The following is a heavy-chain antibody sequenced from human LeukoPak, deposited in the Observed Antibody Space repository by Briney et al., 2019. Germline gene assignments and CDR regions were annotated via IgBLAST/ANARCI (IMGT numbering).Heavy chain of an antibody. V-gene: IGHV1-2*02. J-gene: IGHJ3*02. CDR1: GYTFTGYY. Sequence: VASVKVSCKASGYTFTGYYIHWVRQAPGQGLEWMGWINPNSGGTNYAQKFQGRVTITRNTSISTAYMELSSLRSEDTAVYYCAGTYYYDSSGYYRDAFDIWGQGTMVTVSS. CDR3: AGTYYYDSSGYYRDAFDI. CDR2: INPNSGGT. D-gene: IGHD3-22*01.